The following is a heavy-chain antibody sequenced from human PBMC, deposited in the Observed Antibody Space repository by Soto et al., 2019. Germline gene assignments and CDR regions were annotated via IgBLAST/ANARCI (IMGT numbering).Heavy chain of an antibody. CDR3: ARGPLVVLNYFES. CDR2: IFPLTDIP. V-gene: IGHV1-69*02. Sequence: VQLVQSGTEVKKPGSSVKVSCKASGGTFRNYPINWVRQAPGQGLEWMGSIFPLTDIPDYAQNFQARLTISADKSTSTAYMELRSLTSDDTAMYFCARGPLVVLNYFESWGQGTLVTVSS. CDR1: GGTFRNYP. J-gene: IGHJ4*02.